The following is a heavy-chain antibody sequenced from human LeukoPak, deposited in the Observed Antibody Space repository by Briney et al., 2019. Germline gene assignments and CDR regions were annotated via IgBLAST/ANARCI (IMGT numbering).Heavy chain of an antibody. J-gene: IGHJ5*02. CDR2: IYTSGST. D-gene: IGHD3-22*01. CDR3: ARERSSGSYNWFDP. CDR1: GGSFSGYY. V-gene: IGHV4-4*07. Sequence: SETLSLTCAVYGGSFSGYYWSWIRQPAGKGLEWIGRIYTSGSTNYNPSLKSRVTISVDTSKNQFSLKLSSVTAADTAVYYCARERSSGSYNWFDPWGQGTLVTVSS.